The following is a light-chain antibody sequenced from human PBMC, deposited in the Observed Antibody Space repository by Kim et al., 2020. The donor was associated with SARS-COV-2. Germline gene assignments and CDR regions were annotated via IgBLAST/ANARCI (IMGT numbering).Light chain of an antibody. CDR3: NSRDSSGNHV. CDR1: SLKNYY. J-gene: IGLJ1*01. V-gene: IGLV3-19*01. Sequence: SSELTQDPAVSVALGQTVRITCQGDSLKNYYASWYQQKPGQAPVLVIYGKNNRPSGIPDRFSGSSSGNTASLTITGAQAEDEADYYCNSRDSSGNHVVGT. CDR2: GKN.